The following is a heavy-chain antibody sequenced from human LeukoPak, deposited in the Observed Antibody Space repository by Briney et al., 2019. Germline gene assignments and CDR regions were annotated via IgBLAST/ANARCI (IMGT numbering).Heavy chain of an antibody. J-gene: IGHJ4*02. CDR2: INHSGST. CDR3: ARGGVFVVVPAAITSDY. D-gene: IGHD2-2*01. CDR1: GGSFSGYY. Sequence: PSETLSLTCAVYGGSFSGYYWSWIRQPPGKGLEWIGEINHSGSTNYNPSLKSRVTISVDPSKNQFSLKLSSVTAADTAVYYCARGGVFVVVPAAITSDYWGQGTLVTVSS. V-gene: IGHV4-34*01.